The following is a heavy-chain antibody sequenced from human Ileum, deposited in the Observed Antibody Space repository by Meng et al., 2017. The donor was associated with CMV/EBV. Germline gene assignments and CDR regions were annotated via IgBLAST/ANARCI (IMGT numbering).Heavy chain of an antibody. J-gene: IGHJ4*02. V-gene: IGHV1-18*01. D-gene: IGHD6-13*01. Sequence: KGSGYAFTSCGISWVRQAPGQGIGWMGWIGAYNSSTTYAQKLQGRVAMTTDTSTSTAYMELRSLRSDDTAVYYCARSSGLAAADSFDYWGQGTLVTVSS. CDR3: ARSSGLAAADSFDY. CDR2: IGAYNSST. CDR1: GYAFTSCG.